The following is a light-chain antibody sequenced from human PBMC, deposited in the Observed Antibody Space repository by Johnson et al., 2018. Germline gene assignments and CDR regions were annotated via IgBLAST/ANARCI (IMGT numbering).Light chain of an antibody. CDR1: SSNIGNNY. Sequence: QSVLTQPPSVSAATGQKVTISCSGSSSNIGNNYVSWYQQLPGTAPKLLIYENNKRPSGIPDRFSGSKSGTSATLGITGLQTGDEADYYCGTWDSSLSAGNVFGTGTNVTVL. CDR2: ENN. CDR3: GTWDSSLSAGNV. J-gene: IGLJ1*01. V-gene: IGLV1-51*02.